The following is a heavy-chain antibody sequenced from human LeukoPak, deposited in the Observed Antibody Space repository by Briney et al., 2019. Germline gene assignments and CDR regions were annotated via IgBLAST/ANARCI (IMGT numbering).Heavy chain of an antibody. CDR2: ITSSSSYF. Sequence: GGSLRLSCAASGFTFSSYGMSWVRQAPGKGLEWVSSITSSSSYFYYADSLKGRFTISRDNAKNSVYLQMNSLRAEDTAVYYCARVRGIYSYGHPYYFDYWGQGTLVTVSS. J-gene: IGHJ4*02. CDR3: ARVRGIYSYGHPYYFDY. D-gene: IGHD5-18*01. V-gene: IGHV3-21*01. CDR1: GFTFSSYG.